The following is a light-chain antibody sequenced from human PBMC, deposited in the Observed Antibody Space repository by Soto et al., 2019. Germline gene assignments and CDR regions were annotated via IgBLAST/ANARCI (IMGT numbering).Light chain of an antibody. CDR2: EAS. Sequence: DIQMTQSPSTLSASIGDIYTITCRASQTVDTWLAWYQQKPGKAPKVLNYEASSLESRVPSRFSGSGSGTDVSLTISSLKHEDFGTYYCQEYKNYSLITFAPGTKLGIK. CDR1: QTVDTW. CDR3: QEYKNYSLIT. V-gene: IGKV1-5*01. J-gene: IGKJ3*01.